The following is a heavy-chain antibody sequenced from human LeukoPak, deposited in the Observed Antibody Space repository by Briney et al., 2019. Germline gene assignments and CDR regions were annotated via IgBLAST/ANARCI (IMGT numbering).Heavy chain of an antibody. V-gene: IGHV1-18*04. CDR2: INCYNGNT. J-gene: IGHJ4*02. D-gene: IGHD6-13*01. CDR1: GYNFNNYG. Sequence: ASVKVSCKTSGYNFNNYGISWVRQAPGQGLEWMGWINCYNGNTKYSQKIQGRVTMTKDTSTSTVYMELRSLRSDDTAVYYCARDLGALSSSWYYLSYYWGQGTLVTVSS. CDR3: ARDLGALSSSWYYLSYY.